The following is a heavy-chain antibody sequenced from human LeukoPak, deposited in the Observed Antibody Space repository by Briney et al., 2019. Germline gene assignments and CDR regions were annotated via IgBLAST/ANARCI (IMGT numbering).Heavy chain of an antibody. Sequence: GGSLRLSCAASGFTFRNYGMHWVRQAPGKGLEWVALISYDESNQYYADSVKGRFTISRDNSKNTLYLQMGSLRAEDMAVYYCARVTTSYLYYYMDVWGKGTTVTVSS. CDR2: ISYDESNQ. V-gene: IGHV3-30*03. CDR3: ARVTTSYLYYYMDV. CDR1: GFTFRNYG. D-gene: IGHD4-11*01. J-gene: IGHJ6*03.